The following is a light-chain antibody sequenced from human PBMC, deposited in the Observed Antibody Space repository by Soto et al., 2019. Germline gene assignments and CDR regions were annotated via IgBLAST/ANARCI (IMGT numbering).Light chain of an antibody. CDR1: SSDVGGYNY. J-gene: IGLJ2*01. CDR2: DVS. Sequence: QSALTQPASVSGSPGQSITISCTGTSSDVGGYNYVSWYQQHPGKAPKLMIYDVSNRPSGVSNRVSGSKSGNTASLTISGLQAEDEADYYCSSYTSSSTLVVGGGTKLTVL. V-gene: IGLV2-14*01. CDR3: SSYTSSSTLV.